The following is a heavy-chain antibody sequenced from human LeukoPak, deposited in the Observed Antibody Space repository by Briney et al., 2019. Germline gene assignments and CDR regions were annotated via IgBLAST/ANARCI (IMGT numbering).Heavy chain of an antibody. Sequence: ASVKVSCTASGYTFTSYAMHWVRQAPGQRLEWMGWINAGNGNTKYSQKFQGRVTITRDTSASTAYMELSSLRSEDTAVYYCARDGVRGSHPTGGDYWGQGTLVTVSS. V-gene: IGHV1-3*01. D-gene: IGHD1-26*01. CDR1: GYTFTSYA. CDR2: INAGNGNT. J-gene: IGHJ4*02. CDR3: ARDGVRGSHPTGGDY.